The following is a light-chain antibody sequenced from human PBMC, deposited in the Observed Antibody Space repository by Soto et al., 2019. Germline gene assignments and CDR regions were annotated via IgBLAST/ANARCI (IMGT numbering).Light chain of an antibody. J-gene: IGKJ4*01. CDR1: QSVSSSY. V-gene: IGKV3-20*01. CDR3: QQYGSSPPLT. Sequence: ELVLTHSPGTLSLSPGERATLSCRASQSVSSSYLAWYQQKPGQAPRLLIYGASSRATGIPDRFSGSGSGTDFTLTISRLEPEDFAVYYCQQYGSSPPLTFGGGTKV. CDR2: GAS.